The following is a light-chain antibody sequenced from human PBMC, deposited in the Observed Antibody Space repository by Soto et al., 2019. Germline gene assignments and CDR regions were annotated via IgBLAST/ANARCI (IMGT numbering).Light chain of an antibody. J-gene: IGKJ4*01. CDR3: QQAHSFPLT. Sequence: DIQMTQSPSSVSASVGDRVTITCRASQDVSTWLAWYQHKPGKAPNLLIHDTSILQSGVPSRLSGSGSGTEFTLTISSLQPEDFETYYCQQAHSFPLTFGGGTKVDIK. CDR1: QDVSTW. CDR2: DTS. V-gene: IGKV1-12*01.